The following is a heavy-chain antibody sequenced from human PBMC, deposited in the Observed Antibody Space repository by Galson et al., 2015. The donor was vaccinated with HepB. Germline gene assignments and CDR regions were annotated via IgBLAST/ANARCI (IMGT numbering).Heavy chain of an antibody. CDR1: GFTFTRYA. J-gene: IGHJ4*02. Sequence: SLRLSCAASGFTFTRYAISWVRQAPGKGLDWVSSISVSGDITYYGDSVKGRFTLSGDNSKNTVFLQMHTLRAEDTAVYYCAKVAILGATPHYFDYLGQGTLVTVSS. D-gene: IGHD3-16*01. CDR2: ISVSGDIT. V-gene: IGHV3-23*01. CDR3: AKVAILGATPHYFDY.